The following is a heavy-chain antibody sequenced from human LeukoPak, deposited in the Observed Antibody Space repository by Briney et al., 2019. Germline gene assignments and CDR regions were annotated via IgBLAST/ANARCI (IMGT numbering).Heavy chain of an antibody. CDR3: ARDRIGWYLDY. CDR2: IWYDGSNK. D-gene: IGHD6-19*01. CDR1: GFTFSSYG. V-gene: IGHV3-33*01. J-gene: IGHJ4*02. Sequence: GGSLRLSCAASGFTFSSYGMHWVRQAPGKGLEWVAVIWYDGSNKYYADSVKGRLTISRDNSKNTLYLQMNSLRAEDTAVYYCARDRIGWYLDYWGQGTLVTVSS.